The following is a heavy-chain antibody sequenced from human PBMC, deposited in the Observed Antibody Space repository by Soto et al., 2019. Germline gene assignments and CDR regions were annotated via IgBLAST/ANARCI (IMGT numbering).Heavy chain of an antibody. CDR2: INHSGST. Sequence: SETLSLTCAVYGGSFSGYYWSWIRQPPGKGLEWIGEINHSGSTNYNPSLKSRVTISVDTSKNQFSLKLSSVTAADTAVYYCARARGGYDFRGNHLRSGSDYYYYMDVWGKGKTVNVS. D-gene: IGHD5-12*01. J-gene: IGHJ6*03. CDR1: GGSFSGYY. CDR3: ARARGGYDFRGNHLRSGSDYYYYMDV. V-gene: IGHV4-34*01.